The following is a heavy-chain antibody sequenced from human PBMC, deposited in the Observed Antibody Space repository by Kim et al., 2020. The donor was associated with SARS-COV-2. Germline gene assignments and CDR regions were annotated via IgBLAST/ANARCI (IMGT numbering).Heavy chain of an antibody. V-gene: IGHV1-69*13. CDR2: IIPIFGTA. D-gene: IGHD3-9*01. Sequence: SVKVSCKASGGTFSSYAISWVRQAPGQGLEWMGWIIPIFGTANYAQKFQGRVTITADESTSTAYMELSSLRSEDTAVYYCARAGPGYLPYNWFDPWGQGTLVTVSS. CDR3: ARAGPGYLPYNWFDP. J-gene: IGHJ5*02. CDR1: GGTFSSYA.